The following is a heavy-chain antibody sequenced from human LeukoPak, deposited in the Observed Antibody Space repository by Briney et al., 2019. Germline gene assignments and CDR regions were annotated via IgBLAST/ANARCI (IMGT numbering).Heavy chain of an antibody. CDR2: INPNSGGT. CDR1: GYTFTGYY. J-gene: IGHJ5*02. V-gene: IGHV1-2*02. CDR3: ARESLPRSSSWYQNWFDP. Sequence: ASVKVSYKASGYTFTGYYMHWVRQAPGQGLEWMGWINPNSGGTNYAQKFQGRVTMTRDTSISTAYMELSRLRSDDTAVYYCARESLPRSSSWYQNWFDPWGQGTLVTVSS. D-gene: IGHD6-13*01.